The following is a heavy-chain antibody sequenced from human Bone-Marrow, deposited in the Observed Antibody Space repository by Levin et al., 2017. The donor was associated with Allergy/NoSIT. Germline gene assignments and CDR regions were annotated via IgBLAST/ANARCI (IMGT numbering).Heavy chain of an antibody. J-gene: IGHJ3*02. CDR2: IWYDGSNK. D-gene: IGHD4-17*01. CDR3: ARSAVTTYYDAFDI. CDR1: GFTFSSYG. V-gene: IGHV3-33*01. Sequence: GESLKISCAASGFTFSSYGMHWVRQAPGKGLEWVAVIWYDGSNKYYADPVKGRFTISRDNSKNTLYLQMNSLRAEDTAVYYCARSAVTTYYDAFDIWGQGTMVTVSS.